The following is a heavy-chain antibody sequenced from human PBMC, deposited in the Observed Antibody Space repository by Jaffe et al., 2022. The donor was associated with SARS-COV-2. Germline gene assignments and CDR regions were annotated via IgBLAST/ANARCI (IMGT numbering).Heavy chain of an antibody. Sequence: EVQLVESGGGLVQPGGSLRLSCAASGFTFSSYDMHWVRQATGKGLEWVSAIGTAGDTYYPGSVKGRFTISRENAKNSLYLQMNSLRAGDTAVYYCARVGSYDAFDIWGQGTMVTVSS. J-gene: IGHJ3*02. CDR2: IGTAGDT. CDR1: GFTFSSYD. V-gene: IGHV3-13*01. CDR3: ARVGSYDAFDI.